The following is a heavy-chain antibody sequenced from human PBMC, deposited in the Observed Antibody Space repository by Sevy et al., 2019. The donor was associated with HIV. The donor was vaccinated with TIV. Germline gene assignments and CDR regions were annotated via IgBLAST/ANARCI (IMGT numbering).Heavy chain of an antibody. CDR2: IYTSGST. D-gene: IGHD3-10*01. Sequence: SETLSLTCTVSGGSISSGSYYWSWIRQPAGKGLEWIGRIYTSGSTNYNPSLKSRVTISVDTSKNQFSLKLSSVTAADTAVYYCARDYYGSGSYYKSHAFDIWGRGTMVTVSS. CDR1: GGSISSGSYY. V-gene: IGHV4-61*02. CDR3: ARDYYGSGSYYKSHAFDI. J-gene: IGHJ3*02.